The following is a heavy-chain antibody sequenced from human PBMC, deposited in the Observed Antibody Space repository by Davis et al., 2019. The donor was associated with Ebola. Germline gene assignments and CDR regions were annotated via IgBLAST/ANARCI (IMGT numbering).Heavy chain of an antibody. D-gene: IGHD3-16*02. CDR3: AHIVITFGGIIADDAFDI. CDR2: SYWDNDR. CDR1: GFSLPSHGVG. V-gene: IGHV2-5*02. J-gene: IGHJ3*02. Sequence: SGPTLVKPTQTLTLTCTFSGFSLPSHGVGVGWIRQTPGEALEWLALSYWDNDRRYRPSLRNRLTLAKDTSANQVFLTMTNMDPVDTGTYYCAHIVITFGGIIADDAFDIWGQGISVTVSS.